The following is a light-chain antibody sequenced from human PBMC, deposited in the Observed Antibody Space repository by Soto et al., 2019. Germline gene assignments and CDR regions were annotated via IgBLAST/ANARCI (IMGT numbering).Light chain of an antibody. CDR3: LQDYNYPLT. J-gene: IGKJ1*01. V-gene: IGKV2-28*01. Sequence: DIVMTQSPLSLPVTPGEPASISCRSSQSLLHSNGYNFLDWYLQKPGQSPQLLIYLGSSRSSGVPDRFSGSGSGTDFTLTISSLQPDDFATYYCLQDYNYPLTFGQGTKVDIK. CDR2: LGS. CDR1: QSLLHSNGYNF.